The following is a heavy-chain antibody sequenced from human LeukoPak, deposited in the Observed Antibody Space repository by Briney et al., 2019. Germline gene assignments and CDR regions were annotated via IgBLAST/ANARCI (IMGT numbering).Heavy chain of an antibody. J-gene: IGHJ4*02. CDR1: EFTVSSSY. V-gene: IGHV3-53*01. CDR3: AREAVTRNYFDY. Sequence: GGSLRLSCAASEFTVSSSYMNWVRQAPGKGLEWVSVIYSGGSTYYADSVKGRFTISRDNSKNTLYLQMNSLRAEDTAVYYCAREAVTRNYFDYWGQGTLVTVSS. CDR2: IYSGGST. D-gene: IGHD4-17*01.